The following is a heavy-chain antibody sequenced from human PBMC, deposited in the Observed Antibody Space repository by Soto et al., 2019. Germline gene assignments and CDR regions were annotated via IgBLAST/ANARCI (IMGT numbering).Heavy chain of an antibody. V-gene: IGHV1-69*06. CDR3: ASLPGYSSGWYYGLDV. Sequence: QVLLVQSGAEVKKPGSSVKVSCKASGGTFSSYAVSWVRQARGQGLEWMGGIIPMFGTPNYAQKFQGRVTITADKSTSTAYMELSSLRSEDTAVYYRASLPGYSSGWYYGLDVWGQGTTVTVSS. CDR2: IIPMFGTP. J-gene: IGHJ6*02. D-gene: IGHD6-19*01. CDR1: GGTFSSYA.